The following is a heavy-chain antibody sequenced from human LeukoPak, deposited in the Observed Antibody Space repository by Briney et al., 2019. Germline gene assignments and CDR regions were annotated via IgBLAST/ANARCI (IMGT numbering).Heavy chain of an antibody. D-gene: IGHD4/OR15-4a*01. Sequence: ASVKVSCKASGYTFTSCDINWVRQATGQGLEWMGWMNPNSGNTGCAQKFQGRVTMTRNTSISTAYMELSSLRSEDTAVYYCARGSVLIYYYGMDVWGQGTTVTVSS. CDR2: MNPNSGNT. J-gene: IGHJ6*02. CDR3: ARGSVLIYYYGMDV. CDR1: GYTFTSCD. V-gene: IGHV1-8*01.